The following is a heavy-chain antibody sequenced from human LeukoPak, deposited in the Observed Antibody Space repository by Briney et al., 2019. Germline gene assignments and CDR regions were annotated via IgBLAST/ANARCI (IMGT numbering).Heavy chain of an antibody. CDR1: GYTFTSYG. CDR2: ISAYNGNT. J-gene: IGHJ4*02. CDR3: ARDYDILTGYYRADY. V-gene: IGHV1-18*01. D-gene: IGHD3-9*01. Sequence: ASVKVSCKVSGYTFTSYGISWVRQAPGQGLEWMGWISAYNGNTNYAQKLQGRVTMTTDTSTSTAYMELRSLRSDDTAVYYCARDYDILTGYYRADYWGQGTLVTVSS.